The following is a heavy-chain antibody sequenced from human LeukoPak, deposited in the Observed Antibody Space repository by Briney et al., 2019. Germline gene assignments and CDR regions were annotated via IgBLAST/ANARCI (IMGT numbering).Heavy chain of an antibody. J-gene: IGHJ6*03. D-gene: IGHD6-13*01. CDR1: GFTFSSYG. V-gene: IGHV3-30*03. Sequence: PGGSLRLSCAASGFTFSSYGMHWVRQAPGKGLEWVAVISYDGSNKYYADSVKGRFTISRDNSKNTLYLQMNSLRAEVTAVYYCARVGRSGQLAGGDYYYYMDVWGKGTTVTVSS. CDR3: ARVGRSGQLAGGDYYYYMDV. CDR2: ISYDGSNK.